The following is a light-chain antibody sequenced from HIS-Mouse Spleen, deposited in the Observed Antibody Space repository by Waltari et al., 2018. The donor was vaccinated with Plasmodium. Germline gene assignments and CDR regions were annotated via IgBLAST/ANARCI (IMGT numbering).Light chain of an antibody. CDR2: QDS. V-gene: IGLV3-1*01. Sequence: SYELTQPPSVSVSPGQTASLTCSGDKLGDQYACWYQQKPGQAPVLGIYQDSKRPSGIPERVSGSNSGNTATLTISGTQAMDEADYYCQAWDSSTVVFGGGTKLTVL. CDR3: QAWDSSTVV. J-gene: IGLJ2*01. CDR1: KLGDQY.